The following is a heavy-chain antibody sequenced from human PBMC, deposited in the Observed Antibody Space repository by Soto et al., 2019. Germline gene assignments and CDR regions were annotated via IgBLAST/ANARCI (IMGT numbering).Heavy chain of an antibody. D-gene: IGHD1-1*01. Sequence: QVQVVQSGAEVKKPGASVKVSCKASGYTFSTYALHWVRQAPGQGLEWMGWINGGNGHTRYSQKFKDRVTISMDTPASTAYMELSGLKSEDTAVYYCARGKGMEENYYYYGMDVWGQGTTVTVSS. CDR1: GYTFSTYA. J-gene: IGHJ6*02. CDR2: INGGNGHT. V-gene: IGHV1-3*01. CDR3: ARGKGMEENYYYYGMDV.